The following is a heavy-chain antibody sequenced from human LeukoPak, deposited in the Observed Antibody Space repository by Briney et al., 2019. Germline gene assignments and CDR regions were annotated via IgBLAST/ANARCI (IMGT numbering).Heavy chain of an antibody. Sequence: GGSLRLSCAASGFIFSSYWMSWVRQAPGKGLEWVANIKQDGSEKYYVDSVKGRFTISRDNAKNSLYLQMNSLRAEDTAVYYCASVGGSGYDDYWGQGTLVTVSS. CDR3: ASVGGSGYDDY. CDR2: IKQDGSEK. CDR1: GFIFSSYW. V-gene: IGHV3-7*01. J-gene: IGHJ4*02. D-gene: IGHD5-12*01.